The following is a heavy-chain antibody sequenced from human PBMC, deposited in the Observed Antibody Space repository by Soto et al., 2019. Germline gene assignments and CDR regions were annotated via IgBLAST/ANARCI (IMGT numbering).Heavy chain of an antibody. CDR3: ARLFAGATGNWYFDL. CDR2: ITQSGGI. CDR1: GGSFSGYY. V-gene: IGHV4-34*01. D-gene: IGHD1-1*01. J-gene: IGHJ2*01. Sequence: SETRSLTWAVYGGSFSGYYWSWVRKPPGKGLEWIGEITQSGGINYNPSLKSRVTMSLDTSKNQFSLRLNSMSDADTAVYYCARLFAGATGNWYFDLWGRGTLVTVSS.